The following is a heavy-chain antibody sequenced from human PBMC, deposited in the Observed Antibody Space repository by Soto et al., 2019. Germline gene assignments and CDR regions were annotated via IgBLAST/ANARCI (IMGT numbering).Heavy chain of an antibody. CDR2: IYYSGST. Sequence: SDTLSLTCTFSVVSISSGDYYCSWIRQPPWKGLEWIGYIYYSGSTYYNPSLKSRVTISVDTSKNQFSLKLSSVTAADTAVYYCARGVLSRYCISTICYTGSWFEPCGQGTLVIVS. CDR1: VVSISSGDYY. J-gene: IGHJ5*02. V-gene: IGHV4-30-4*02. D-gene: IGHD2-2*02. CDR3: ARGVLSRYCISTICYTGSWFEP.